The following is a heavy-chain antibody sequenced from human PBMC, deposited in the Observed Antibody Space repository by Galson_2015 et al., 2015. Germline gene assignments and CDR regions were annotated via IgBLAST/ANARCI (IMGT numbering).Heavy chain of an antibody. D-gene: IGHD3-3*01. CDR1: GFTFSSYA. V-gene: IGHV3-23*01. J-gene: IGHJ6*04. CDR3: ADSPDLLRFLEWSRSV. CDR2: ISGSGGST. Sequence: SLRLSCAASGFTFSSYAMSWVRQAPGKGLEWVSAISGSGGSTYYADSVKGRFTISRDNSKNTLYLQMNSLRAEDTAIYYCADSPDLLRFLEWSRSVWGKGTTVTVSS.